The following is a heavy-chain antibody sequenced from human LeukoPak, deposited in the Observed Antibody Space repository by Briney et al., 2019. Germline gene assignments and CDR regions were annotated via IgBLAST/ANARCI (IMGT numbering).Heavy chain of an antibody. Sequence: GGSLRLSCAGSGFTSSSYWMSWVRQAPGIRPEWVARIKQDGSEIQSVGSVKGGFTTSRDNAKNSLFLQMNSLRAEDTAVYYCARVAVAATGAFDIWGQGTMVTVSS. V-gene: IGHV3-7*04. CDR2: IKQDGSEI. D-gene: IGHD6-19*01. J-gene: IGHJ3*02. CDR1: GFTSSSYW. CDR3: ARVAVAATGAFDI.